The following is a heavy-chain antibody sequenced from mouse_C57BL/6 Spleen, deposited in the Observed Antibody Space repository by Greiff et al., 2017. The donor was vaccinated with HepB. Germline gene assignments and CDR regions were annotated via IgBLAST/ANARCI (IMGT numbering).Heavy chain of an antibody. J-gene: IGHJ4*01. Sequence: QVQLQQPGAELVMPGASVKLSCKASGYTFTSYWMHWVKQRPGQGLEWIGEIDPSDSYTNYNQKFKGKSTLTVDKSSSTAYVQLSSLTSEDSAVYYCARLRGYAMDYWGQGTSVTVSS. CDR2: IDPSDSYT. CDR1: GYTFTSYW. CDR3: ARLRGYAMDY. V-gene: IGHV1-69*01.